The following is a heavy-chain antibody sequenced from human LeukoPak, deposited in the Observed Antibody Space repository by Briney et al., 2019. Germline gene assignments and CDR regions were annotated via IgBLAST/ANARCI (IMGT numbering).Heavy chain of an antibody. CDR2: MNPNSGNT. CDR1: GYTFTSYD. CDR3: AIGVIDGDAFDI. D-gene: IGHD2-21*01. V-gene: IGHV1-8*01. J-gene: IGHJ3*02. Sequence: ASVKVSCKASGYTFTSYDISWVRQATGQGLEWMGWMNPNSGNTGYAQKFQGRVTMTRNTSISTAYMELSSLRSEDTAVYYCAIGVIDGDAFDIWGQGTMVTVSS.